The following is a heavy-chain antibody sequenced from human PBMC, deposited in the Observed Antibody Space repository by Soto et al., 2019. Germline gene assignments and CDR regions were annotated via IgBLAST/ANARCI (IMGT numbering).Heavy chain of an antibody. J-gene: IGHJ4*02. CDR2: ISGSGGST. CDR3: AKPFAGYSSGWLYFDY. Sequence: GGSLRLSCAASGFTFSSYAMSWVRQAPGKGLEWVSAISGSGGSTYYADSVKGRFTISRDNSKNTLYLQMNSLRAEDTAVYYCAKPFAGYSSGWLYFDYWGQGTLVPVSS. CDR1: GFTFSSYA. D-gene: IGHD6-19*01. V-gene: IGHV3-23*01.